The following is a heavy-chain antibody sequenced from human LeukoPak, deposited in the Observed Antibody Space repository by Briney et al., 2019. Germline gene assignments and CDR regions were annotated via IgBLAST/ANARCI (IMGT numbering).Heavy chain of an antibody. CDR3: ARGGGLHIDY. CDR2: IYHSGST. V-gene: IGHV4-30-2*01. Sequence: SETLSLTCAVSGGSISSGGYSWSWIRQPPGKGLEWIGYIYHSGSTYCNPSLKSRVTISVDRSKNQFSLKLSSVTAADTAVYYCARGGGLHIDYWGQGTLVTVSS. CDR1: GGSISSGGYS. D-gene: IGHD3-10*01. J-gene: IGHJ4*02.